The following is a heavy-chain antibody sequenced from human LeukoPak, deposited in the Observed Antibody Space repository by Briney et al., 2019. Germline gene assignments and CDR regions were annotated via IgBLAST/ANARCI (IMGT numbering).Heavy chain of an antibody. CDR1: GGSISSYY. CDR3: ARPRLHQYYYYGMDV. D-gene: IGHD4-11*01. V-gene: IGHV4-39*01. CDR2: IYYSGST. J-gene: IGHJ6*02. Sequence: SETLSLTCTVSGGSISSYYWSWIRQPPGKGLEWIGSIYYSGSTYYNPSLKSRVTISVDTSKNQFSLKLSSVTAADTAVYYCARPRLHQYYYYGMDVWGQGTTVTVSS.